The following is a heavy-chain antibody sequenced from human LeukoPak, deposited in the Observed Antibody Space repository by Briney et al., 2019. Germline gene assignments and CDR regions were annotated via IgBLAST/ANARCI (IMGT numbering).Heavy chain of an antibody. Sequence: SETLSLTCAVSGVAFSNYYWSWVRQSPTKGLEWIGEIIHSGYTNYNPSLKSRVTISIDTSKNQFSLMVISVTAADTGVYYCTRAVAGHPDWGQGTLVTVSS. J-gene: IGHJ4*02. V-gene: IGHV4-34*12. CDR2: IIHSGYT. CDR1: GVAFSNYY. CDR3: TRAVAGHPD. D-gene: IGHD6-19*01.